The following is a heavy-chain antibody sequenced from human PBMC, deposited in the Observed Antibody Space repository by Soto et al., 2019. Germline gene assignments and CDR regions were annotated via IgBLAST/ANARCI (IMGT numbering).Heavy chain of an antibody. V-gene: IGHV1-69*13. D-gene: IGHD3-22*01. CDR2: IIPIFGTA. CDR3: ALRQDYDSSGYPNWFDP. J-gene: IGHJ5*02. CDR1: GGTFSSYA. Sequence: SVKVSCKASGGTFSSYAIIWVRQAPGQGLEWMGGIIPIFGTANYAQKFQGRVTITADESTSTAYMGLSSLRSEDTAVYYCALRQDYDSSGYPNWFDPWGQGTLVTVSS.